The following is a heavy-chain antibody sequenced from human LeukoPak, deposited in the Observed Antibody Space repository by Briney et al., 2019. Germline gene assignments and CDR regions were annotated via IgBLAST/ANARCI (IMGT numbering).Heavy chain of an antibody. D-gene: IGHD3-10*01. Sequence: SVKVSCKASGGTFSSYAVSWVRQAPGQGLEWMGGIIPIFGTANYAQKFQGRVTITADESTSTAYMELSSLRSEDTAVYYCARSITMVRGQFDPWGQGTLVTVSS. CDR1: GGTFSSYA. CDR3: ARSITMVRGQFDP. CDR2: IIPIFGTA. J-gene: IGHJ5*02. V-gene: IGHV1-69*13.